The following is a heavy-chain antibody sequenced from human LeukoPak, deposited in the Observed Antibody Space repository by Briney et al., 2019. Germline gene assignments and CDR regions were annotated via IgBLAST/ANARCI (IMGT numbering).Heavy chain of an antibody. CDR1: GFTVSSTH. V-gene: IGHV3-53*01. CDR3: ARDTTTHFDY. CDR2: IYPGGTT. Sequence: GGSLRLSCAASGFTVSSTHMSWVRQAPGKGLEWVSVIYPGGTTSYADSVKGRFTVSRDNSKNTLYLQMSSLRAEDTAVYYCARDTTTHFDYWGQGTPVTVSS. J-gene: IGHJ4*02. D-gene: IGHD5-12*01.